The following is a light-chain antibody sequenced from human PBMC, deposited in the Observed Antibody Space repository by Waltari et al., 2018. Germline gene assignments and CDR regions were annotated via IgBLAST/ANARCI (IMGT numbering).Light chain of an antibody. Sequence: DIVMTQSPLSLPVTPGEPASISCRSSQSLLHGNGLNFLDWYLQKQGQAPQLLIYLGSKRASVVPDRFSGSGSGTHFTLKISSVEAEDFVVYYCVQALQTRTFGQGTKVEIK. V-gene: IGKV2-28*01. CDR2: LGS. CDR3: VQALQTRT. CDR1: QSLLHGNGLNF. J-gene: IGKJ1*01.